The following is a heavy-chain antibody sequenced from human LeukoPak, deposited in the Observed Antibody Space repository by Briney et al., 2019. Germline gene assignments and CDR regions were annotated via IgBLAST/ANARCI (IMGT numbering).Heavy chain of an antibody. CDR1: GYTFTSYG. D-gene: IGHD2-2*01. CDR3: ARGSGYCSSTSCQKYYYYYGMDV. CDR2: ISAYNGNT. V-gene: IGHV1-18*01. J-gene: IGHJ6*02. Sequence: GASVKVSCKASGYTFTSYGISWVRQAPGQGLEWMGWISAYNGNTNYAQKLQGRVTMTTDTSTSTAYMELRSLRSDDTAVYYCARGSGYCSSTSCQKYYYYYGMDVWGQGTTVTVSS.